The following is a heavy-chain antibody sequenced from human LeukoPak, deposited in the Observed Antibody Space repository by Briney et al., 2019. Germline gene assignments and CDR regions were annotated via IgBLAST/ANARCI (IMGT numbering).Heavy chain of an antibody. CDR2: ISSSSSYI. D-gene: IGHD3-22*01. V-gene: IGHV3-21*01. J-gene: IGHJ3*02. CDR1: GFTFSSYA. CDR3: AREDDSSGYDAFDI. Sequence: PGGSLRLSCAASGFTFSSYAMSWVRQAPGKGLEWASSISSSSSYIYYADSVKGRFTISRDNAKNSLYLQMNSLRAEDTAVYYCAREDDSSGYDAFDIWGQGTMVTVSS.